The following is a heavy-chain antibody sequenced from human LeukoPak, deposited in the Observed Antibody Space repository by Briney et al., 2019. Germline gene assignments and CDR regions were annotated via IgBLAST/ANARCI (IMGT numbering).Heavy chain of an antibody. Sequence: GGSLRLSCAASGFTFGSYRITWVRQAPGKGLEWVSSISSSSSYIYYADSVKGRFTISRDNAKNSLYLQMNSLRAEDTAVYYCASRVRSTVTIDRLMDYWGQGTLVTVSS. V-gene: IGHV3-21*01. CDR1: GFTFGSYR. J-gene: IGHJ4*02. D-gene: IGHD4-17*01. CDR2: ISSSSSYI. CDR3: ASRVRSTVTIDRLMDY.